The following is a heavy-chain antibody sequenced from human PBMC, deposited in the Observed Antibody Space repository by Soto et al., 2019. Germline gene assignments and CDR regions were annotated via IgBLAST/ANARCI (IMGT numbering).Heavy chain of an antibody. J-gene: IGHJ4*02. V-gene: IGHV3-23*01. CDR2: ISGSGGST. CDR1: GFAFSSYA. D-gene: IGHD3-22*01. Sequence: PGGSLRLSCAASGFAFSSYATSWVRQAPGKGLEWVSAISGSGGSTYYADSVKGRFTISRDNSKNTLYLQMNSLRAEDTAVYYCAKDYYDSTGFDYWGQGTLVTVSS. CDR3: AKDYYDSTGFDY.